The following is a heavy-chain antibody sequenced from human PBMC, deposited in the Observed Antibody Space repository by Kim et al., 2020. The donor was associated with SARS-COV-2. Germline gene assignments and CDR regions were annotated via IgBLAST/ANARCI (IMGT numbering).Heavy chain of an antibody. Sequence: GGSLRLSCAASGLIFSNYWMSWVRQAPGKGLEWVANIKKDGSEKYYVDSVKGRFTISRDNAMNSLYLQMNSLRVEDTAVYYCARDRNDFWSGYFEYWGPGTLFTVSS. CDR1: GLIFSNYW. D-gene: IGHD3-3*01. CDR2: IKKDGSEK. J-gene: IGHJ4*02. V-gene: IGHV3-7*03. CDR3: ARDRNDFWSGYFEY.